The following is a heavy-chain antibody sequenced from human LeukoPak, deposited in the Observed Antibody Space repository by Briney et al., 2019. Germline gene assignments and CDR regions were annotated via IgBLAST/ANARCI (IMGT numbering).Heavy chain of an antibody. Sequence: PGGSLRLSCAASGFTFSSYGMHWVRQAPGKGLEWVAVIWYDGSNKYYADSVKGRFTISRDNSKNTLYLQMNSLRAEDTAVYYCARERKSSTSWFRWFDPWGQGTLVTVSS. CDR2: IWYDGSNK. V-gene: IGHV3-33*01. CDR3: ARERKSSTSWFRWFDP. CDR1: GFTFSSYG. D-gene: IGHD2-2*01. J-gene: IGHJ5*02.